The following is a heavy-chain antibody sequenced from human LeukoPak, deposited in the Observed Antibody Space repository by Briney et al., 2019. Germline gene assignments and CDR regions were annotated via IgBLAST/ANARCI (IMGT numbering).Heavy chain of an antibody. J-gene: IGHJ4*02. CDR3: ARGRGGNSGDN. CDR2: INHSGST. V-gene: IGHV4-38-2*02. Sequence: SETLSLTCTVSGYSISSGYYWGWIRQPPGKGLEWIGEINHSGSTNYNPSLKSRVTISLDTSKNQFSLKLSSVTAADTAVYYCARGRGGNSGDNWGQGTLVTVSS. CDR1: GYSISSGYY. D-gene: IGHD4-23*01.